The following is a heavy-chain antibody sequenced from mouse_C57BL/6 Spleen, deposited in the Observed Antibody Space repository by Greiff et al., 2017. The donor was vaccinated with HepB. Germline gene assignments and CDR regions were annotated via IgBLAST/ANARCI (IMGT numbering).Heavy chain of an antibody. CDR3: ARAYGSSRAMDY. CDR2: ISYDGSN. D-gene: IGHD1-1*01. V-gene: IGHV3-6*01. J-gene: IGHJ4*01. Sequence: EVKLQESGPGLVKPSQSLSLTCSVTGYSITSGYYWNWIRQFPGNKLEWMGYISYDGSNNYNPSLKNRISITRDTSKNQFFLKLNSVTTEDTATYYCARAYGSSRAMDYWGQGTSVTVSS. CDR1: GYSITSGYY.